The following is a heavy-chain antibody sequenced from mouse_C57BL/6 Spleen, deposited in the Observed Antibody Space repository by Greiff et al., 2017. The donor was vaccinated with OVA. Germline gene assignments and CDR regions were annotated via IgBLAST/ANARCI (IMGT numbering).Heavy chain of an antibody. D-gene: IGHD3-3*01. CDR2: ISGGGGNT. Sequence: EVHLVESGGGLVKPGGSLKLSCAASGFTFSSYTMSWVRQTPEKRLEWVATISGGGGNTYYPDSVKGRFTISRDNAKNTLYLQMSSLRSEDTALYYCARHGWVDYWGQGTTLTVSS. CDR1: GFTFSSYT. CDR3: ARHGWVDY. V-gene: IGHV5-9*01. J-gene: IGHJ2*01.